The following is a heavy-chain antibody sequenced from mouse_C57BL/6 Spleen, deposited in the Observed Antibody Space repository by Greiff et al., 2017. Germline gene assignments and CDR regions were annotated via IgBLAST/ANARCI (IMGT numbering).Heavy chain of an antibody. J-gene: IGHJ2*01. CDR1: GYTFTEYT. Sequence: VQLQQSGAELVKPGASVKLSCKASGYTFTEYTIHWVKQRAGQGLEWIGVFYPGSGSVKYNEKFKNKATLTVDKSSSTVYMELSRLTSEDSAVYVCARHEYYGSSRGYFDYWGQGTTLTVSS. CDR3: ARHEYYGSSRGYFDY. CDR2: FYPGSGSV. D-gene: IGHD1-1*01. V-gene: IGHV1-62-2*01.